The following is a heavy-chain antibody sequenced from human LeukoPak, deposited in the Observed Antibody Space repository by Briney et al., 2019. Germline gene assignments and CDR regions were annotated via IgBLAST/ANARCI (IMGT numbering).Heavy chain of an antibody. Sequence: SSETLSLTCTVSGYSISSGYYWGWIRQPPGKGLEWIGSIYHSGSTYYNPSLKSRVTISVDTSKNQFSLKLSSVTAADTAVYYCARDFIAAAGTKVPFDIWGQGTMVTVSS. CDR2: IYHSGST. CDR3: ARDFIAAAGTKVPFDI. D-gene: IGHD6-13*01. CDR1: GYSISSGYY. J-gene: IGHJ3*02. V-gene: IGHV4-38-2*02.